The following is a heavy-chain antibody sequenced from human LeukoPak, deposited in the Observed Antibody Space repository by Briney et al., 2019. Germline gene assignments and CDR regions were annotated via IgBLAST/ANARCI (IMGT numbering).Heavy chain of an antibody. V-gene: IGHV4-61*02. CDR1: GGSISSGSYY. CDR3: ARDTGYYYDSSGSVFDY. Sequence: PSQXLSLTCTVSGGSISSGSYYWSWIRQPAGTGLEWIGRIYTSGSTNYNPSLKSRVTMSVDTSKNQFSLKLSSVTAADTAVYYCARDTGYYYDSSGSVFDYWGQGTLVTVSS. D-gene: IGHD3-22*01. J-gene: IGHJ4*02. CDR2: IYTSGST.